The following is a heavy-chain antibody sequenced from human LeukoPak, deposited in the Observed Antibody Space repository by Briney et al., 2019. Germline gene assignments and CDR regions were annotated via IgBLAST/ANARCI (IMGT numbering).Heavy chain of an antibody. CDR1: GGSFSGYY. V-gene: IGHV4-34*01. CDR2: INHSGST. CDR3: ARGGYYYDSSGYRAFDY. J-gene: IGHJ4*02. Sequence: SETLSLTCAVYGGSFSGYYWSWIRQPPGKGLEWIGEINHSGSTNYNPSLKSRVTISVDTSKNQFSLKLSPVTAADTAVYYCARGGYYYDSSGYRAFDYWGQGTLVTVSS. D-gene: IGHD3-22*01.